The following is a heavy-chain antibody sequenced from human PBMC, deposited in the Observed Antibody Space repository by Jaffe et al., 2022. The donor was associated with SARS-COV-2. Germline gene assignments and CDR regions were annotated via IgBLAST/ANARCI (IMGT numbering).Heavy chain of an antibody. CDR1: GFTFDDYA. V-gene: IGHV3-9*01. Sequence: EVQLVESGGGLVQPGRSLRLSCAASGFTFDDYAMHWVRQAPGKGLEWVSGISWNSGSIGYADSVKGRFTISRDNAKNSLYLQMNSLRAEDTALYYCAKDTEAAAAGLIDYWGQGTLVTVSS. CDR2: ISWNSGSI. CDR3: AKDTEAAAAGLIDY. D-gene: IGHD6-13*01. J-gene: IGHJ4*02.